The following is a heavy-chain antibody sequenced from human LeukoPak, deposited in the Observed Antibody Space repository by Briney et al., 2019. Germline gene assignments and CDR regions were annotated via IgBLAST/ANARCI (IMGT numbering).Heavy chain of an antibody. CDR1: GFTVSSNY. V-gene: IGHV3-53*01. CDR2: IYSGGST. CDR3: AREGDYYDSSGYMFDP. D-gene: IGHD3-22*01. Sequence: GGSLRLSCAASGFTVSSNYMSWVRKAPGKGLEWVSVIYSGGSTYYADSVKGRFTISRDNSKNTLYLQMNSLRAEDTAVYYCAREGDYYDSSGYMFDPWGQGTLVTVSS. J-gene: IGHJ5*02.